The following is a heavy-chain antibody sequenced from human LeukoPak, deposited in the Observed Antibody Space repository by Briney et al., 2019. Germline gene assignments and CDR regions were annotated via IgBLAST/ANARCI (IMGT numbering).Heavy chain of an antibody. CDR3: ARERGYSGYDPGPRFDY. Sequence: PSETLSLTCTVSGGSISSGSYYWSWIRQPAGKVLEWIGRIYTSGSTNYNPSLKSRVTISVDTSKNQFSLKLSSVTAADTAVYYCARERGYSGYDPGPRFDYWGQGTLVTVSS. CDR2: IYTSGST. V-gene: IGHV4-61*02. CDR1: GGSISSGSYY. D-gene: IGHD5-12*01. J-gene: IGHJ4*02.